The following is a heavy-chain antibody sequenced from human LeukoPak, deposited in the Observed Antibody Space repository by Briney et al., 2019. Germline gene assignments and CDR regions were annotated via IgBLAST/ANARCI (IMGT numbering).Heavy chain of an antibody. CDR3: ARATTAYCTGGICPNFDS. Sequence: SETLSLTCTVSGGSITSYYWNWIRQPPGKGLEWIGYIYYSGTTNFNPSLKSRVTMSVDTSRNHFSLQLSSVTAADTALYYCARATTAYCTGGICPNFDSWGQGTLVTVSP. V-gene: IGHV4-59*01. D-gene: IGHD2-8*02. CDR1: GGSITSYY. CDR2: IYYSGTT. J-gene: IGHJ4*02.